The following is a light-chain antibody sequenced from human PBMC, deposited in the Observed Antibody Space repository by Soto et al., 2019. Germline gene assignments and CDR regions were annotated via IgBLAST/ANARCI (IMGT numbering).Light chain of an antibody. Sequence: QSVLPQPPSASGNPGQRVTISCSGSSSNIGSNAGNWYQQFPGTAPKLLIYTDNQRPSGVPDRFSGYKSVTSASLAISGLQSEDEADYFCAAWDGSLNAYVVGTGTKVTVL. J-gene: IGLJ1*01. CDR2: TDN. CDR3: AAWDGSLNAYV. V-gene: IGLV1-44*01. CDR1: SSNIGSNA.